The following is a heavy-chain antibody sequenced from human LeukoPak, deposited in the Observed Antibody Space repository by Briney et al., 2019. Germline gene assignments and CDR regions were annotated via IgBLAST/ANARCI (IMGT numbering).Heavy chain of an antibody. CDR3: ASQEDYGDYVRYFDL. CDR1: GGTFSSYA. Sequence: SVKVSCKASGGTFSSYAISWVRQAPGQGLEWMGRIIPILGIANYAQKFQGRVTITADKSTSTAYMELSSLRSEDTAVCYCASQEDYGDYVRYFDLWGRGTLVTVSS. CDR2: IIPILGIA. J-gene: IGHJ2*01. D-gene: IGHD4-17*01. V-gene: IGHV1-69*04.